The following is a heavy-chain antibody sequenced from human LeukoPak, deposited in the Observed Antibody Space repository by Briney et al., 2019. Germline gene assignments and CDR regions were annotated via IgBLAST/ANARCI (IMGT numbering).Heavy chain of an antibody. J-gene: IGHJ6*03. CDR2: IYTSGST. D-gene: IGHD3-10*01. CDR3: ASGTYGSGSYYPYYYYMDV. CDR1: GGSISSGSYY. V-gene: IGHV4-61*02. Sequence: SQTLSLTCTVSGGSISSGSYYWSWNRQPAGKGLEWIGRIYTSGSTNYNPSLKSRVTISVDTSKNQFSLKLSSVTAADTAVYYCASGTYGSGSYYPYYYYMDVWGKGTRSPSP.